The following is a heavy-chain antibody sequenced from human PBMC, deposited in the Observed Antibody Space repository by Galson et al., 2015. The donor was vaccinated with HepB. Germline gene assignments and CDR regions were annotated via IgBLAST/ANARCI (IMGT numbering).Heavy chain of an antibody. D-gene: IGHD6-19*01. CDR1: GFTFSSYW. V-gene: IGHV3-74*01. CDR2: INSDGSST. J-gene: IGHJ4*02. CDR3: ARGAYSSGWLPLEYYFDY. Sequence: SLRLSCAASGFTFSSYWMHWVRQAPGKGLVWVSRINSDGSSTSYADSVKGRFTISRDNAKNTLYLQMNSLRAEDTAVYYCARGAYSSGWLPLEYYFDYWGQGTLVTVSS.